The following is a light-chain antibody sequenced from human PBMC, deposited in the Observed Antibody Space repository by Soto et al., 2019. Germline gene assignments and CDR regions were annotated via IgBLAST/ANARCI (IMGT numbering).Light chain of an antibody. V-gene: IGKV3-20*01. CDR3: QQYGSSRT. J-gene: IGKJ1*01. CDR2: GAS. Sequence: DIVLNQSLCTLSLSQGDGATLSCRASETVSSSYLAWYQQKPGQAPRLLIYGASSRATGIPDRFSGSGSGTDFTLTISRLEPEDFAVYYCQQYGSSRTFGQGTKVDI. CDR1: ETVSSSY.